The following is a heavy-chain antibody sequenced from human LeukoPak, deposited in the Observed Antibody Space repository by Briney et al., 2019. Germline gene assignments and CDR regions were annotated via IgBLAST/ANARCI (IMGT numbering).Heavy chain of an antibody. CDR2: IKSKTDGGTT. CDR3: TRGRYCSSTSCSPNWFDP. CDR1: GFTFSNAW. Sequence: GGSLRLSCAASGFTFSNAWMSWVRQAPGKGLEWVGRIKSKTDGGTTDYAAPVKGRFTISRDDSKNTLYLQMNGLKTEDTAVYYCTRGRYCSSTSCSPNWFDPWGQGTLVTVSS. J-gene: IGHJ5*02. D-gene: IGHD2-2*01. V-gene: IGHV3-15*01.